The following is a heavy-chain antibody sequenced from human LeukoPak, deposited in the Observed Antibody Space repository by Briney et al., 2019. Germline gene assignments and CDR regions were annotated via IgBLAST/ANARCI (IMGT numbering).Heavy chain of an antibody. CDR3: ARIRDGYNDAYDI. J-gene: IGHJ3*02. CDR1: AYKFTNYF. CDR2: INPDGGNT. D-gene: IGHD5-24*01. Sequence: ASVKVSCKSSAYKFTNYFITWVRQAPGQGLEWMGLINPDGGNTNYAQNFQGRVTLTRDTSTSTVYMELSSLRSEDTAIYYCARIRDGYNDAYDIWGQGTVVTVPS. V-gene: IGHV1-46*01.